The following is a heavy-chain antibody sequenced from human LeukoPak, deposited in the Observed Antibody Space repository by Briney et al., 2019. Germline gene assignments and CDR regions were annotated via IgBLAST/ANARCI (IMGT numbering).Heavy chain of an antibody. CDR2: IREDGGEK. V-gene: IGHV3-7*05. J-gene: IGHJ4*02. CDR3: ARINTAIFSSSDY. Sequence: GGSLRLSCAASGFTFSNSWMTWVRQAPGKGLEWVANIREDGGEKYCVDSVKGRFTISRDNAKNSLYLQMNSLRAEDTAVYYCARINTAIFSSSDYWGQGTLVTVSS. D-gene: IGHD2-21*02. CDR1: GFTFSNSW.